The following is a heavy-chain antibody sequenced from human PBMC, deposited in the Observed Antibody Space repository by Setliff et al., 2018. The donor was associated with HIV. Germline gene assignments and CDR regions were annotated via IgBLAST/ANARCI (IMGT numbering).Heavy chain of an antibody. CDR1: GYTFTSYS. D-gene: IGHD1-1*01. J-gene: IGHJ5*02. Sequence: GASVKVSCKASGYTFTSYSMHWVRQAPGQRLEWMGWIIGGNGTTKYSQKFQGRVTITRDASASTAHMELSSLRFEDTAVYYCARAKATRQARPTNCFDPWGQGTLVTVSS. V-gene: IGHV1-3*01. CDR3: ARAKATRQARPTNCFDP. CDR2: IIGGNGTT.